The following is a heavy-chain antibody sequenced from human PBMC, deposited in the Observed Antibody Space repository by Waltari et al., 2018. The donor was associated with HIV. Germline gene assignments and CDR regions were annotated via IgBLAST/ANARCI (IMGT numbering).Heavy chain of an antibody. CDR2: MNPNSGNT. J-gene: IGHJ6*02. D-gene: IGHD1-20*01. Sequence: QVQLVQSGAEVKKPGASVKVSCKASGYTFTSSDLNWVRQATGQGLEWMGWMNPNSGNTGYAQKFQGRVTMTRNTSISTAYMELSSLRSEDTAVYYCARVASITGTDYYYYGMDVWGQGTTVTVSS. V-gene: IGHV1-8*01. CDR3: ARVASITGTDYYYYGMDV. CDR1: GYTFTSSD.